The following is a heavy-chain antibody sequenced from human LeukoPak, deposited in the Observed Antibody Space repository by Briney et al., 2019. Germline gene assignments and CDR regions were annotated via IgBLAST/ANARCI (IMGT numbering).Heavy chain of an antibody. D-gene: IGHD3-22*01. CDR3: ALPGAYYYDSSVLDP. CDR2: ISAYNGNT. J-gene: IGHJ5*02. Sequence: ASVKVSCRASGYTFTSYGISWVRQAPGQGLEWMGWISAYNGNTNYAQKLQGRVTMTTDTSTSTAYMELRSLRSDDTAVYYCALPGAYYYDSSVLDPRGQGTLVTVSS. CDR1: GYTFTSYG. V-gene: IGHV1-18*01.